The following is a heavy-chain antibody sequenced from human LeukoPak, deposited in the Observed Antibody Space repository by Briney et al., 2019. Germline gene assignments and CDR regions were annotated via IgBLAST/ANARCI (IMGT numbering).Heavy chain of an antibody. J-gene: IGHJ4*02. D-gene: IGHD3-22*01. CDR2: ISSSSYI. CDR1: GFTFSSYS. CDR3: ATGSGYYYDH. V-gene: IGHV3-21*04. Sequence: GGSLRLSCAASGFTFSSYSMNWVRQAPGKGLEWVSSISSSSYIYYADSVKGRFTISRDNSKNTLYLQMSSLRAEDTAVYYCATGSGYYYDHWGQGTLVTVSS.